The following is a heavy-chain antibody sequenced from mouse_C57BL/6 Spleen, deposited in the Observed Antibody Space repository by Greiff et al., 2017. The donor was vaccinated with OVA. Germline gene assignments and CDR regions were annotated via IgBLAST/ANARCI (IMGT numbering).Heavy chain of an antibody. CDR1: GFTFSDYY. CDR3: ARGELGRYYAMGY. CDR2: INYDGSST. J-gene: IGHJ4*01. Sequence: EVMLVESEGGLVQPGSSMKLSCTASGFTFSDYYMAWVRQVPEKGLEWVANINYDGSSTYYLDSLKSRFIISRDNAKNILYLQMSSLKSDDTATYYGARGELGRYYAMGYWGQGTSVTVSS. V-gene: IGHV5-16*01. D-gene: IGHD4-1*01.